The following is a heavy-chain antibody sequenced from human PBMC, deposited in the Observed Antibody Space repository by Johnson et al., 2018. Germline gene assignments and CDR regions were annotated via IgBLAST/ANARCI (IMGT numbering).Heavy chain of an antibody. Sequence: QVQLVESGGGVVQPGMSLRLSCAASGFTFSASGIDTHWVRQSPDKGLEWVTHITLDGKRQFYTDSVKGRFSVSRENPMNTVYWQMNSLRPEDKARYHCVQGPSHGAFESWGQGAMVMVSS. V-gene: IGHV3-30*18. D-gene: IGHD2-2*01. CDR3: VQGPSHGAFES. CDR1: GFTFSASG. J-gene: IGHJ3*02. CDR2: ITLDGKRQ.